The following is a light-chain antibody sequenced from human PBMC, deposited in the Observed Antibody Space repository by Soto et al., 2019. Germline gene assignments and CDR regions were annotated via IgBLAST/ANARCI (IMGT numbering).Light chain of an antibody. CDR1: QSVSSY. CDR3: QQYGSSPRT. V-gene: IGKV3-20*01. J-gene: IGKJ5*01. Sequence: EMVLTQSPGTLSLSPGERATLSSRASQSVSSYLAWYQQKPGQAPRLLIYGASSRATGIPDRFSGSGSGTDLTLAISRLQPEDFAVYYCQQYGSSPRTFGQGTRLEIK. CDR2: GAS.